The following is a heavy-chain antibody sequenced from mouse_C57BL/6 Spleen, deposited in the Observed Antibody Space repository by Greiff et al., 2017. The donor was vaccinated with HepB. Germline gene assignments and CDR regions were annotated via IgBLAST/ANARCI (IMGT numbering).Heavy chain of an antibody. J-gene: IGHJ3*01. CDR2: IDPSDSYT. D-gene: IGHD1-1*01. CDR3: ARLGYYGSSSFFAC. CDR1: GYTFTSYW. Sequence: VQLQQPVAELVMPVSSVKLSCKASGYTFTSYWMHWVKQRPGQGLEWIGEIDPSDSYTNYNQKFKGKSTLTVDKSSSKAYMQLSSLTSEDSAVYYCARLGYYGSSSFFACWGQGALVTVSA. V-gene: IGHV1-69*01.